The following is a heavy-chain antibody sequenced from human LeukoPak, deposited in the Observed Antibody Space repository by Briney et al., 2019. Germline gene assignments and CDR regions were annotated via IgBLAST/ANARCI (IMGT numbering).Heavy chain of an antibody. Sequence: GASVKVSCKXSGYTFTSNGISWVRQAPRQGLEWMGRISAYNGNTNYAQKLQGRVTMTTDTSTSTAYMELRSLRSDDTAVYYCARSPGFLEWLFPCDYWGQGTLVTVSS. CDR3: ARSPGFLEWLFPCDY. CDR1: GYTFTSNG. CDR2: ISAYNGNT. V-gene: IGHV1-18*01. J-gene: IGHJ4*02. D-gene: IGHD3-3*01.